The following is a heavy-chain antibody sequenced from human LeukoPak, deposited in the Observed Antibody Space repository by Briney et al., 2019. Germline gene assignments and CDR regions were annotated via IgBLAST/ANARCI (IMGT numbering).Heavy chain of an antibody. CDR2: ISGSVRST. J-gene: IGHJ4*02. V-gene: IGHV3-23*01. Sequence: GGSLRLSCAASGFTFSSYAMSWVRQAPGKGLEWVSAISGSVRSTYYADSVKGRFTISRDNSKNTLYLQMNSLRAEDTAVYYCAREWRYSSSWYQTDYWGQGTLVTVSS. CDR3: AREWRYSSSWYQTDY. CDR1: GFTFSSYA. D-gene: IGHD6-13*01.